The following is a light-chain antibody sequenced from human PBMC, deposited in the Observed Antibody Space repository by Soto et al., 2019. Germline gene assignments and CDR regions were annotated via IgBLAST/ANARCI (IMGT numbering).Light chain of an antibody. CDR3: CSFAGSNTFV. J-gene: IGLJ1*01. CDR1: SSDVGSYNL. CDR2: EGS. Sequence: QSALTQPASVSGSPGQSITLSCTGTSSDVGSYNLVSWYQQHPGKAPKLMIYEGSKRPSGVSNRFSGSKSGNTASLTISGLQPEDEAYYYCCSFAGSNTFVFGSGTKLTVL. V-gene: IGLV2-23*03.